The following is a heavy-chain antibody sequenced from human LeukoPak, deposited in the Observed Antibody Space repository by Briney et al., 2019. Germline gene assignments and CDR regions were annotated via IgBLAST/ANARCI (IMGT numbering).Heavy chain of an antibody. CDR2: IYYSGST. J-gene: IGHJ6*03. Sequence: SETLSLTCTVSGGSISSYYWSWIRQPPGKGLEWIGYIYYSGSTNYNPSLKSRVTISVDTSKNQFSLKLSSVAAADTAVYYCARVGSGYYYYYYMDVWGKGATVTVSS. CDR3: ARVGSGYYYYYYMDV. CDR1: GGSISSYY. V-gene: IGHV4-59*01. D-gene: IGHD1-26*01.